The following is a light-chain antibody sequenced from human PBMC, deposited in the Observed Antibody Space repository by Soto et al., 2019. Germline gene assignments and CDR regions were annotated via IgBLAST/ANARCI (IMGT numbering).Light chain of an antibody. CDR3: QQYYSTPWT. CDR2: GAS. Sequence: EVVMTQSPYTLSVPPGERATLSCRASQSVSSNLAWYQQKLGQAPRLLIYGASTRATGISAKFSGSGSGTEFTLTINSLQAEDVAVYYCQQYYSTPWTFGQGTKVDI. CDR1: QSVSSN. J-gene: IGKJ1*01. V-gene: IGKV3-15*01.